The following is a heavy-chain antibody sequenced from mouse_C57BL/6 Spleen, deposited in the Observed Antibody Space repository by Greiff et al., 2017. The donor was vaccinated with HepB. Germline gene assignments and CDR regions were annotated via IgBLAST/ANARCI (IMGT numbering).Heavy chain of an antibody. V-gene: IGHV3-3*01. CDR1: GFSINSDCY. Sequence: EVKLMESGPSLVRPSQSLSLTCTVTGFSINSDCYWIWIRQFPGNKLEYIGYTFYSGITYYNPSLESRTYITRDTSKNQISLKLISVTTEDTATYYCARDCRRAMDYWGQGTSVTVSS. CDR2: TFYSGIT. J-gene: IGHJ4*01. CDR3: ARDCRRAMDY.